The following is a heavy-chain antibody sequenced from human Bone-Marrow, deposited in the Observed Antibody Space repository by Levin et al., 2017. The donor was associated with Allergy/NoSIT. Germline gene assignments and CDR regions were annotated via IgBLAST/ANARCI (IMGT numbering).Heavy chain of an antibody. V-gene: IGHV1-2*06. CDR3: AGVPKGRTLYYDSSNYYNDY. J-gene: IGHJ4*01. CDR2: INPNSGGT. CDR1: GYTFTGNY. D-gene: IGHD3-22*01. Sequence: GESLKISCKTSGYTFTGNYMHWVRQAPGQGLEWMGRINPNSGGTNYAPKFQGRVTMTRDTSISPVYIDLSRLNADYTAVYFCAGVPKGRTLYYDSSNYYNDYWGQGTLVTVSS.